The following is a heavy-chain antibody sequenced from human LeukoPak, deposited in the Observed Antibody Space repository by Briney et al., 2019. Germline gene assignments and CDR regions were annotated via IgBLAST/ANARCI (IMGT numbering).Heavy chain of an antibody. CDR1: GYSFTSYW. CDR2: IYPGDSDT. J-gene: IGHJ6*02. D-gene: IGHD3-22*01. CDR3: ARRRYYDSSGYYLNYYYGMDV. Sequence: GESLKISCKGSGYSFTSYWIGWVRQMPGKGLEWMGIIYPGDSDTRYSPSFQGQVTISADKSISTAYLQWSSLKASDTAMYYCARRRYYDSSGYYLNYYYGMDVWGQGTTVTVSS. V-gene: IGHV5-51*01.